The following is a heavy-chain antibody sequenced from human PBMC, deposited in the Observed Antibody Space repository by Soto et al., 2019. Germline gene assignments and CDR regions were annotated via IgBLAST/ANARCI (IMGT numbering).Heavy chain of an antibody. CDR2: IWYDGSNK. V-gene: IGHV3-33*01. CDR3: AREVEGATSIYYYGMDV. D-gene: IGHD1-26*01. J-gene: IGHJ6*02. CDR1: GFTFSSYG. Sequence: VHLVESGGGVVQPGRSLRLSCAASGFTFSSYGMHWVRQAPGKGLEWVAVIWYDGSNKYYADSVKGRFTISRDNSKNTQYLQMNSLRAEDTAVYYCAREVEGATSIYYYGMDVWGQGTTVTVSS.